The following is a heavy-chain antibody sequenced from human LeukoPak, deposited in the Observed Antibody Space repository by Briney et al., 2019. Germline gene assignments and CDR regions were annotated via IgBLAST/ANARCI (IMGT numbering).Heavy chain of an antibody. D-gene: IGHD5-18*01. Sequence: GGSLRLSCAASGFTFSDDSINWVRQAPGKGLEWVSSINPTSTSIYYADSVKGRFTISRDNAKNSLYLQMNSLRAEDTAVYYCARDHSGYSYGFIDYWGQGTLVTVSS. CDR1: GFTFSDDS. CDR2: INPTSTSI. V-gene: IGHV3-21*01. J-gene: IGHJ4*02. CDR3: ARDHSGYSYGFIDY.